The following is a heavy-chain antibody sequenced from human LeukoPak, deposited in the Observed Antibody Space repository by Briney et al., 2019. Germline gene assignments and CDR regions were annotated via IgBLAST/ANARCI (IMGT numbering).Heavy chain of an antibody. D-gene: IGHD3-10*01. V-gene: IGHV1-69*04. CDR2: FIPVLTLT. Sequence: SVKVSFKAPEGTLISYALSFGLQAPGQGLEGMGRFIPVLTLTNYAPNFQDRLSIIADKATSTASMALTNLTSADTAVYFCASGSGSGNYALGRWGQGTLVTVSS. CDR3: ASGSGSGNYALGR. CDR1: EGTLISYA. J-gene: IGHJ4*02.